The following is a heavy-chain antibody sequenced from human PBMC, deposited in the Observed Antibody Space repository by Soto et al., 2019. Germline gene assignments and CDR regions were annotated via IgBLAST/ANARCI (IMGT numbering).Heavy chain of an antibody. D-gene: IGHD2-15*01. CDR1: GFTFSRYA. J-gene: IGHJ4*02. CDR2: ISGSGGST. CDR3: AKGSYCSGGSCYSAYFDY. Sequence: GGSRRLSCAASGFTFSRYAMSWGRQAPGKGLEWVSAISGSGGSTYHADSVKGRFTISRDNSKNTLYLQMNSLRAEDTAVYYCAKGSYCSGGSCYSAYFDYWGQGTLVTVSS. V-gene: IGHV3-23*01.